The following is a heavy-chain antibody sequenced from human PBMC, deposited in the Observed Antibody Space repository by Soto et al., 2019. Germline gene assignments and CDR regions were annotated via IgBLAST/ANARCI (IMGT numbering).Heavy chain of an antibody. V-gene: IGHV3-7*02. Sequence: GGSRRVACRVAGLSCSNHWMTWVRQAPGKGLEWVANIKRDGSEKSYVDSVKGRFSVSRDNTKNSLYLQMNNLRAEDTAVYYCATRPPDETYYGVFDYWGRGALVTVSS. D-gene: IGHD3-10*01. CDR3: ATRPPDETYYGVFDY. J-gene: IGHJ4*02. CDR1: GLSCSNHW. CDR2: IKRDGSEK.